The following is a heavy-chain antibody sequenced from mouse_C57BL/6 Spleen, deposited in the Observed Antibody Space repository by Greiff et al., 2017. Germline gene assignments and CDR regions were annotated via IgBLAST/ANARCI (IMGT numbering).Heavy chain of an antibody. CDR3: ARGRGYVGAMDY. D-gene: IGHD2-2*01. V-gene: IGHV1-74*01. Sequence: VQLQQPGAELVKPGASVKVSCKASGYTFTSYWMHWVKQRTGQSLEWIGRIHPYDSDTNYHQKFKGKATLTADQSSSPAYMELRSLSSADSAVYFCARGRGYVGAMDYWGQGTSGTVSS. CDR1: GYTFTSYW. J-gene: IGHJ4*01. CDR2: IHPYDSDT.